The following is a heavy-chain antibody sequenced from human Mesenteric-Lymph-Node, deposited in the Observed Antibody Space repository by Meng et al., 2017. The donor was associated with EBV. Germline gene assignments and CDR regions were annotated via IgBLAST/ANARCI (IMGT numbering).Heavy chain of an antibody. CDR1: GGSISSDDYT. D-gene: IGHD3-10*01. Sequence: LQRQESGPGLVKPSQGPSLTCAVSGGSISSDDYTWNWIRKPPGKGLEWIGNIFHTGSTQYKSSLKSRVTISVDRSKNQFSLRLHSVTAADTAVYYCARRSIREGVGIDTWGHGTLVTVSS. V-gene: IGHV4-30-2*01. CDR2: IFHTGST. CDR3: ARRSIREGVGIDT. J-gene: IGHJ5*01.